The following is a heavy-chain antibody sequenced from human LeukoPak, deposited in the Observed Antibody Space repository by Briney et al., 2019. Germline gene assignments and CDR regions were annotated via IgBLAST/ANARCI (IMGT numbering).Heavy chain of an antibody. J-gene: IGHJ4*02. Sequence: SETLSLTCTVSGGSISSSSYYWGWLRQPPGKGLEWIGSIYYSGSTYYNPSLKSRVTISVDTSTNQFSLKLSSVTAADTAVYYCARSLGYGSFSDYWGQGTLVTVSS. CDR2: IYYSGST. CDR1: GGSISSSSYY. D-gene: IGHD3-10*01. CDR3: ARSLGYGSFSDY. V-gene: IGHV4-39*07.